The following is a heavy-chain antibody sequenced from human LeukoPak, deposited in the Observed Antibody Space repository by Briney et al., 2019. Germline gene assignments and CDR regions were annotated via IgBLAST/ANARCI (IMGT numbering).Heavy chain of an antibody. J-gene: IGHJ2*01. V-gene: IGHV3-33*01. CDR3: ARAPSLFFYNSSGYYNGYFDL. D-gene: IGHD3-22*01. CDR2: IWFDGSNN. CDR1: GFTFSSYG. Sequence: PGGSLRLSCAASGFTFSSYGMHWVRQAPGKGLEWVAVIWFDGSNNYHVDSVKGRFTISRDNSENTLYLQMNSPRADDMAVYYCARAPSLFFYNSSGYYNGYFDLWGRGTLVTVSS.